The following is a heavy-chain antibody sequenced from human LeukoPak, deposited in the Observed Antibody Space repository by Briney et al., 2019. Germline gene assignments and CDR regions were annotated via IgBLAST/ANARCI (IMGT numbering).Heavy chain of an antibody. V-gene: IGHV4-30-2*01. Sequence: SETLSLTCAVSGGSISSGGYSWSWIRQPPGKGLEWIGYIYHSGSTYYNPSLKSRVTISVDRSKNQFSLKLSSVTAADTAVYYCATEKSDYGDDEGIFDYWGQGTLVTVSS. J-gene: IGHJ4*02. CDR2: IYHSGST. CDR3: ATEKSDYGDDEGIFDY. D-gene: IGHD4-17*01. CDR1: GGSISSGGYS.